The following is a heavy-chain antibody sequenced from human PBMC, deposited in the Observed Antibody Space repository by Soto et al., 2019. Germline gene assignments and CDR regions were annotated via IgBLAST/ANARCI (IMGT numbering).Heavy chain of an antibody. CDR2: INAGNGNT. V-gene: IGHV1-3*01. CDR1: GYTFTSYA. Sequence: QVQLVQSGAEVKKPGASVKVSCKASGYTFTSYAMHWVRQAPGQRLERMGWINAGNGNTKYSQKFQGRVTITRDTSASTAYMELSSLRSEDTAVYYCARSPGYSYGDYWGQGTLVTVSS. CDR3: ARSPGYSYGDY. J-gene: IGHJ4*02. D-gene: IGHD5-18*01.